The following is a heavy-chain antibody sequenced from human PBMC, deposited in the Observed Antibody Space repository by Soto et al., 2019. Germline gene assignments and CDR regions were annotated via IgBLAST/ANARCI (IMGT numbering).Heavy chain of an antibody. J-gene: IGHJ5*01. Sequence: ASVKVSCKAIGYSFTSHYMHWVRQAPGQGLEWMGTIYPGGVNIGYAQKFKGRVTMTKDTSTSTVYMELNSLTSEDTAVYYCARDLSCPAPVWLFDSRGQGTLGT. V-gene: IGHV1-46*03. D-gene: IGHD3-16*01. CDR2: IYPGGVNI. CDR1: GYSFTSHY. CDR3: ARDLSCPAPVWLFDS.